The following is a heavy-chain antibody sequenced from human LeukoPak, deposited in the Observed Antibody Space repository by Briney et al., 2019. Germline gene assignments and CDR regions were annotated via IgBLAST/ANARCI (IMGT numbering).Heavy chain of an antibody. CDR2: INSGGTVT. D-gene: IGHD6-6*01. Sequence: GGSLRLSCAASGFTFSDFWMHWVRQAPGKGLVWVSRINSGGTVTNYADSVKGRLTISRDNAKNTLYLQMNSLRAEDTAVYYCARPPGKYSSSAVWFDPWGQGTLVTVSS. CDR1: GFTFSDFW. CDR3: ARPPGKYSSSAVWFDP. J-gene: IGHJ5*02. V-gene: IGHV3-74*01.